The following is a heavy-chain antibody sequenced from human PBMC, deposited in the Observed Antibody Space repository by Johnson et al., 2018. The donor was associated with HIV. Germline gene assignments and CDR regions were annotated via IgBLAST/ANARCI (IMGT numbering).Heavy chain of an antibody. Sequence: VQLVESGGGVVQPGRSLRLSCAASGFTFSSYAMHWVRQAPGKGLEWVAVISYDGSNKYYADSVKGRFTISRDNSKNTLYLQMNSLRAEDTAVYYCAKEESGSFLAFDFWGQGTMVAVSS. CDR2: ISYDGSNK. V-gene: IGHV3-30*04. CDR3: AKEESGSFLAFDF. D-gene: IGHD1-26*01. J-gene: IGHJ3*01. CDR1: GFTFSSYA.